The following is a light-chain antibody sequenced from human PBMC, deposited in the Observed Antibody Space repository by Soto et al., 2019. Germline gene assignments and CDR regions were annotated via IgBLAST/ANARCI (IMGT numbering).Light chain of an antibody. CDR2: DVS. V-gene: IGLV2-14*03. CDR3: SSSETSNPSKLV. Sequence: QSVLNQPASVYGSTGQSITISCTGSSSDVGGYNYVSWYQHHPGKAPKLIIYDVSNRPSGVSIRFSGSKSDNTASLTISGLQPEDESDYHCSSSETSNPSKLVFGNVNMVTVL. CDR1: SSDVGGYNY. J-gene: IGLJ1*01.